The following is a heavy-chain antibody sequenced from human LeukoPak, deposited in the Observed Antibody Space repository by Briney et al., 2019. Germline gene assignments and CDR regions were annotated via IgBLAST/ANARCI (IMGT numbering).Heavy chain of an antibody. CDR2: ISSSSSTI. Sequence: GGSLRLSCAASGFTFSSYSMNWVRQAPGKGLEWVSYISSSSSTIYYADSVKGRFTISRDNAKNSLYLQMNSLGAEDTAVYYCASDSTVTTLDYWGQGTLVTVSS. CDR3: ASDSTVTTLDY. V-gene: IGHV3-48*01. J-gene: IGHJ4*02. D-gene: IGHD4-17*01. CDR1: GFTFSSYS.